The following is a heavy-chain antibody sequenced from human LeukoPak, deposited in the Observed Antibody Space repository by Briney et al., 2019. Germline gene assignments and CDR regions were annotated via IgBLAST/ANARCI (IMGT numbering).Heavy chain of an antibody. V-gene: IGHV1-2*02. Sequence: ASVKVSCKASGYTFTGYYMHWVRQAPGKGLDWMRWINPNSGGSNYAQKVQGRVTMTRDTSISTAYMELSRLRSDDTAVYYCARAIVVVVRDHYYYYGMDVWGQGTTVTVSS. CDR1: GYTFTGYY. D-gene: IGHD2-15*01. CDR2: INPNSGGS. J-gene: IGHJ6*02. CDR3: ARAIVVVVRDHYYYYGMDV.